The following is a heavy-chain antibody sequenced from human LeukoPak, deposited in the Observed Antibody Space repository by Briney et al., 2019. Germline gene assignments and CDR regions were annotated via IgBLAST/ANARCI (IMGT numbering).Heavy chain of an antibody. J-gene: IGHJ5*02. V-gene: IGHV4-34*01. CDR3: AREVPRYHEYYDFWSGTKGDWFDP. Sequence: SETLSLTCAVYGGSFSGYYWSWIRQPPGKGLEWIGEINHSGSTNYNPSLKSRVTISVDTSKNQFSLKLSSVTAADTAVYYCAREVPRYHEYYDFWSGTKGDWFDPWGQGTLVTVSS. CDR2: INHSGST. D-gene: IGHD3-3*01. CDR1: GGSFSGYY.